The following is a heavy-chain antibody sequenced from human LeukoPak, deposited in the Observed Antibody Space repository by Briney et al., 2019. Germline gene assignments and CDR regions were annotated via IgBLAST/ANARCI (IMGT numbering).Heavy chain of an antibody. D-gene: IGHD3-22*01. V-gene: IGHV1-2*02. CDR3: ASGLRASKYYYDSSGYYSGDY. CDR2: INPYSGGT. Sequence: ASVKVSRKASGYTFTDYYMHWVRQAPGQGLEWMGWINPYSGGTNYEQKFQGRVTMTRDTSISTAYMELSRLRSDDTAVYYCASGLRASKYYYDSSGYYSGDYWGQGTLVTVSS. J-gene: IGHJ4*02. CDR1: GYTFTDYY.